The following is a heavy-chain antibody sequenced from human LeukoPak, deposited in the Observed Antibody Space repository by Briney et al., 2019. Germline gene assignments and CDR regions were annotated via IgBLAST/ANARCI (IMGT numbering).Heavy chain of an antibody. D-gene: IGHD3-22*01. V-gene: IGHV3-53*05. CDR2: IYSGGST. J-gene: IGHJ4*02. CDR1: GFTVSSNY. CDR3: ARGAYYYDSSGYYYFDY. Sequence: GGSLRLSCAASGFTVSSNYMSWVRQAPGKGLEWVSVIYSGGSTYYADSVKGRFTISRDNSKNTLYLQMNSLRAEDTAVYYCARGAYYYDSSGYYYFDYWGQGTLVTVSS.